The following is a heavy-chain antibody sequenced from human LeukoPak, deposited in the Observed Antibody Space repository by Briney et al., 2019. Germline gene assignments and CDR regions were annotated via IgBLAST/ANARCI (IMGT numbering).Heavy chain of an antibody. CDR1: GYTFTGYY. Sequence: GASVKVSCKASGYTFTGYYMHWVRQAPGQGLEWTGWINPNSGGTNYAQKFQGRVTMTRDTSISTAYMELSRLRSDDTAVYYCATLYGDYEVLYYWGQGTLVTVSS. V-gene: IGHV1-2*02. CDR2: INPNSGGT. J-gene: IGHJ4*02. D-gene: IGHD4-17*01. CDR3: ATLYGDYEVLYY.